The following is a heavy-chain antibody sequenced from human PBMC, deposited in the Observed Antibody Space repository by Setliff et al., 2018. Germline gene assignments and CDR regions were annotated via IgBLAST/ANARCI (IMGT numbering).Heavy chain of an antibody. CDR2: IYIGGSA. CDR3: AREQWLDPPGYYYMDV. D-gene: IGHD6-19*01. Sequence: KSSETLSLTCTVSGGSISSYYWSWIRQPAGKGLEWIGHIYIGGSANYNPSLKSRVTMSMDTSKNQFSLKLNSVTAADMAVYYCAREQWLDPPGYYYMDVWAKGTTVTVSS. J-gene: IGHJ6*03. V-gene: IGHV4-4*07. CDR1: GGSISSYY.